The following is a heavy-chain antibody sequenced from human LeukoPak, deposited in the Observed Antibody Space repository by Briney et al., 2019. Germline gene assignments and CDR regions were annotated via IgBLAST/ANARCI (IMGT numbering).Heavy chain of an antibody. CDR3: ARGPDQEYFDY. D-gene: IGHD1-14*01. J-gene: IGHJ4*02. Sequence: SETLSLTCTVSGGSISSYYWSWIRQPPGKGLEWIGYIYYGGSTNYNPSLKSRVTISVDTSKNQFSLKLSSVTAADTAVYYCARGPDQEYFDYWGQGTLVTVSS. CDR2: IYYGGST. CDR1: GGSISSYY. V-gene: IGHV4-59*01.